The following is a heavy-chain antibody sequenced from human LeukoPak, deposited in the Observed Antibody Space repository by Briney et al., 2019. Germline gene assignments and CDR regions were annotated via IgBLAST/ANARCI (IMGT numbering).Heavy chain of an antibody. V-gene: IGHV1-18*01. CDR2: ISAYNGNT. D-gene: IGHD1-26*01. CDR3: ARERGSLVSRDAFDI. Sequence: ASVKVSCKASGYTFTSYSISWVRQAPGQGLEWMGWISAYNGNTNYAQKLQGRVTMTTDTSTSTAYMELRSLRSDDTAVYYCARERGSLVSRDAFDIWGQGTMVTVSS. J-gene: IGHJ3*02. CDR1: GYTFTSYS.